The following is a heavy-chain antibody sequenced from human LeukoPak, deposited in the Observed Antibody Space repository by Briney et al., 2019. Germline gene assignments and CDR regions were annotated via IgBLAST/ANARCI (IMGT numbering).Heavy chain of an antibody. Sequence: LPGGSLRLSCAASGFAFSTYDMHWVRQAPGKGLEWVAVISYDGSNEYYADSVKGRFTISRDRSENTLYLQMNSLRVEDTAVYYCARVGYYSSGPFSYFDYWGQGTLVTVSS. J-gene: IGHJ4*02. CDR3: ARVGYYSSGPFSYFDY. D-gene: IGHD3-10*01. CDR2: ISYDGSNE. V-gene: IGHV3-30-3*01. CDR1: GFAFSTYD.